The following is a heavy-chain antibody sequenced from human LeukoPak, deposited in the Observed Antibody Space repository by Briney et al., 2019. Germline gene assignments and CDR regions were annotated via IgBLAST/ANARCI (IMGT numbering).Heavy chain of an antibody. CDR1: GFTFSSYS. CDR3: AKDGKDSSCWSYYYDSSGYYYHFDY. CDR2: ISGSGGST. J-gene: IGHJ4*02. D-gene: IGHD3-22*01. V-gene: IGHV3-23*01. Sequence: GGSLRLSCAASGFTFSSYSMSWVRQAPGKGLEWVSAISGSGGSTYYADSVKGRFTTSTDTAKHTLSVQMNSLRAEDTAVYYCAKDGKDSSCWSYYYDSSGYYYHFDYWGQGTLVTVSS.